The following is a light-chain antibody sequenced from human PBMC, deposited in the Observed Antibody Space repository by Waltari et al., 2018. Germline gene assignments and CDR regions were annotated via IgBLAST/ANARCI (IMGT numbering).Light chain of an antibody. V-gene: IGKV3-11*01. CDR2: NAS. J-gene: IGKJ2*01. CDR1: QSVSTF. CDR3: QQRYNWPYT. Sequence: ESVLTQSPATLSLSPGEGATLSCRASQSVSTFLAWSQQKPGQPPRLLIYNASNRATGIPARFSGSGSGTDFTLSISSLDPEDFALYYCQQRYNWPYTFGQGTKLEIK.